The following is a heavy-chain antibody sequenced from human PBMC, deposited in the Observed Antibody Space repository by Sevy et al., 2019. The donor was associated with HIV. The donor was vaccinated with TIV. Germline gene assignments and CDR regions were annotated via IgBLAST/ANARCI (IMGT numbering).Heavy chain of an antibody. CDR3: ARDRGAPPTAILYYFDF. D-gene: IGHD5-18*01. CDR1: GFTFHSHA. Sequence: GGSLRLSCVDSGFTFHSHAMHWVRQAPGNGLEWVAAVSYDGSNKFYTDSVKGRFVISRDNSKNTLYLQINSLRVEDTAVYHCARDRGAPPTAILYYFDFWGQGTLVTVSS. V-gene: IGHV3-30*09. CDR2: VSYDGSNK. J-gene: IGHJ4*02.